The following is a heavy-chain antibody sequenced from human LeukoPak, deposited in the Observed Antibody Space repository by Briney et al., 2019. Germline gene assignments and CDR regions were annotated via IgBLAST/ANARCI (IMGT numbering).Heavy chain of an antibody. V-gene: IGHV4-4*07. CDR2: IYPTDIT. D-gene: IGHD6-13*01. Sequence: PSETLSLTCTVSGGSISNSYWSRIRQPAGKGLEWIGRIYPTDITTYNPSLKSRVTLSVDTSKNQFSLKVNSVTAADAAVYYCARGPGQLTSECFDSWGQGILVTVSS. CDR3: ARGPGQLTSECFDS. J-gene: IGHJ5*01. CDR1: GGSISNSY.